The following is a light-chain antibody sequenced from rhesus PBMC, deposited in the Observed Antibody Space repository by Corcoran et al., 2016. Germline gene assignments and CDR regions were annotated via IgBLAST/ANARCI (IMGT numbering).Light chain of an antibody. CDR1: QSLLYSSNNKNY. CDR2: WAS. J-gene: IGKJ4*01. CDR3: QQYDSTPLT. V-gene: IGKV4-1*01. Sequence: DIVMTQSPDSLAVSLGERVTINCKSSQSLLYSSNNKNYLAWYQQKPGQAPKLLIYWASTRESGVPNRVRGRGSGTDVTLTISGLQAEDVAVYYCQQYDSTPLTFGGGTKVEIK.